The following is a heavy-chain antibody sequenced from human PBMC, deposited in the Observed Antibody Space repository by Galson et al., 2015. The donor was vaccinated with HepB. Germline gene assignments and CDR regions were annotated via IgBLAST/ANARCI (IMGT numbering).Heavy chain of an antibody. D-gene: IGHD2-15*01. Sequence: SVKVSCKASGYTLTNYHFHWVRQAPGQGPGWMSKIFAGDGSTRFAERFQGRVTLTRDSSTSTIYMEVSSLRSDDTAVYYCARETPDTYYFDSWGQGTLVTVSS. J-gene: IGHJ4*02. CDR1: GYTLTNYH. CDR3: ARETPDTYYFDS. CDR2: IFAGDGST. V-gene: IGHV1-46*01.